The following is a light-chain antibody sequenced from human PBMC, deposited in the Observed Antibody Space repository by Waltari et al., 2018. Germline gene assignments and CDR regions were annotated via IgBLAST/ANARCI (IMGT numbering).Light chain of an antibody. CDR3: QQYDISPLT. Sequence: EIVLTQSPGTLSLSPGEGATLSCRTSQTIRTTYLAWYQQKPGQAPTLLIYGTVSRATGIPDRFTGCGSGTDFSLTICSLEPEDFATYYCQQYDISPLTFGGGTKVEIK. CDR2: GTV. CDR1: QTIRTTY. V-gene: IGKV3-20*01. J-gene: IGKJ4*01.